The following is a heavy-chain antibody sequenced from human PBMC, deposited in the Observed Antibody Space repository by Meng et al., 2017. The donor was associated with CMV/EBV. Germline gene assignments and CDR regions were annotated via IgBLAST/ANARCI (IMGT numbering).Heavy chain of an antibody. CDR3: ARVWDSGWDY. CDR1: GGSFSGYY. D-gene: IGHD3-22*01. CDR2: INHSGST. V-gene: IGHV4-34*01. J-gene: IGHJ4*02. Sequence: QVQLPQWGPGLLKPSETLSLPCAVYGGSFSGYYWSWIRQPPGKGLEWIGEINHSGSTNYNPSLKSRVTISVDTSKNQFSLKLSSVTAADTAVYYCARVWDSGWDYWGQGTLVTVSS.